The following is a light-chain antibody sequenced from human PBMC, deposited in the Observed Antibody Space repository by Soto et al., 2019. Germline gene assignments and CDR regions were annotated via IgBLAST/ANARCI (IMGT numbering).Light chain of an antibody. CDR3: QRSFSTPLT. CDR2: TAS. Sequence: DIQMTQSPSSLSASVGDRVTITCRASQSISSYLHWYQQKPGKAPKLLIYTASSLQSGVPSRFSGSGSGTDFTLTISSLQPEDFATYFCQRSFSTPLTFGGGTKVEIK. V-gene: IGKV1-39*01. J-gene: IGKJ4*01. CDR1: QSISSY.